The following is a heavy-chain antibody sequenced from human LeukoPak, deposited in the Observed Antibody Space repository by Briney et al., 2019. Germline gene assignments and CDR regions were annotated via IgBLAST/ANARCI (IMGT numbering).Heavy chain of an antibody. CDR3: AADLDDSRQWWYFDL. CDR1: GFTFTSSA. Sequence: SVKVSCKASGFTFTSSAVQWVRQARGQRLEWIGWIVVGSGSTNYAQKFQERVTITRDMSTSTAYMELSSLRSEDTAVYYCAADLDDSRQWWYFDLWGRGTLVTVSS. V-gene: IGHV1-58*01. D-gene: IGHD3-22*01. J-gene: IGHJ2*01. CDR2: IVVGSGST.